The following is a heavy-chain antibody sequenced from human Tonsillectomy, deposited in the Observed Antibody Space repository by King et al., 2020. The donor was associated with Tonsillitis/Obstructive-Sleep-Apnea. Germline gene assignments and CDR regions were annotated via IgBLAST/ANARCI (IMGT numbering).Heavy chain of an antibody. CDR1: GGSISSSGYY. V-gene: IGHV4-39*01. Sequence: QLQESGPGLVKPSETLSLTCTVSGGSISSSGYYWGWIRQPPRKGLEWIGNIYYGGNTYYNPSLKSRVTISVDTSKNQLSLKLSSVTAADTAVYYCARTEIVVNPVANYGMDVWGQGTTVTVSS. D-gene: IGHD2-2*01. CDR3: ARTEIVVNPVANYGMDV. CDR2: IYYGGNT. J-gene: IGHJ6*02.